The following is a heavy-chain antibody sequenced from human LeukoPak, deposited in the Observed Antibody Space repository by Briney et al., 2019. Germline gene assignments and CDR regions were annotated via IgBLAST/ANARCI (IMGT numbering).Heavy chain of an antibody. J-gene: IGHJ4*02. CDR1: GFRFSDYW. Sequence: GGSLRLSCAASGFRFSDYWMSWVRQAPEKGLEWVANIKEDGAEKYYVESVKGRFTIFRDNAKHSLHLQMNSLRVEDTAVYYCASGMTEFDYWGQGTLVTVSS. CDR2: IKEDGAEK. CDR3: ASGMTEFDY. V-gene: IGHV3-7*01.